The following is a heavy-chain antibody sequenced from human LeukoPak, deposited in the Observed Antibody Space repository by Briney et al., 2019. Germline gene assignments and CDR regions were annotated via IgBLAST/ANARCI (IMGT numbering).Heavy chain of an antibody. J-gene: IGHJ6*03. Sequence: SETLSLTCTVSGGSISSYYWSWIRQPPGKGLEWIGYISYSGSTNYNPSLKSRVTISVDTSKNQFSLKLSSVTAADTAVYYCARQRKYQLLFGYYYYYMDVWGKGTTVTVSS. CDR3: ARQRKYQLLFGYYYYYMDV. CDR1: GGSISSYY. CDR2: ISYSGST. D-gene: IGHD2-2*01. V-gene: IGHV4-59*01.